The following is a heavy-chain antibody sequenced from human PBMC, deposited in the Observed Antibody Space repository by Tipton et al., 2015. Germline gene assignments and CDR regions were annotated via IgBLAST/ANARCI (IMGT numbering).Heavy chain of an antibody. CDR2: IYYSGST. V-gene: IGHV4-59*01. CDR3: ARARGRHGGLFDS. Sequence: LRLSCTVSGGSINNYYWSWIRQPPGKGLEWIGYIYYSGSTNYNPSLKSRVTTSVDTSKTQFSLKMSSVTASDTAVYYCARARGRHGGLFDSWGQGILVTVSS. CDR1: GGSINNYY. J-gene: IGHJ4*02. D-gene: IGHD4-23*01.